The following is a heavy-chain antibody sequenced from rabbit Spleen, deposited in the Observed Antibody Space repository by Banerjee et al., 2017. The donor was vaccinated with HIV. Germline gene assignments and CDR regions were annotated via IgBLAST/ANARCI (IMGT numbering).Heavy chain of an antibody. J-gene: IGHJ4*01. V-gene: IGHV1S45*01. CDR1: GFTLSSYW. CDR2: IYAGSSGSA. D-gene: IGHD6-1*01. Sequence: QEQLEESGGDLVKPEGSLTLTCTASGFTLSSYWICWVRQAPGKGLEWIACIYAGSSGSAYYASWAKGRFTISKTSSTTVTLQMTSLTAADTATYFCARSWYASGDGGYGYLTDFNLWGPGTLVTVS. CDR3: ARSWYASGDGGYGYLTDFNL.